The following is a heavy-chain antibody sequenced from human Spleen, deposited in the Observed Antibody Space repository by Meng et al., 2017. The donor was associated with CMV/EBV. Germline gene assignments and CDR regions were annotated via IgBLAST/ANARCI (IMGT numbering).Heavy chain of an antibody. J-gene: IGHJ6*02. CDR2: ISGSGGRT. CDR1: GFTFSSYA. D-gene: IGHD2-15*01. V-gene: IGHV3-23*01. CDR3: ATRDRELTALSGLYYYYAMDV. Sequence: GGSLRLSCAASGFTFSSYAMSWVRQAPGKGLEWVSGISGSGGRTYHADSVKGRFTVSRDNSKNTLYLQMNSLGTEDTALYYCATRDRELTALSGLYYYYAMDVWGQGTSVTVSS.